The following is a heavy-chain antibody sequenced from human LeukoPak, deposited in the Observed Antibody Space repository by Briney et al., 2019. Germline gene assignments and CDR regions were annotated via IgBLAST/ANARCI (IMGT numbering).Heavy chain of an antibody. CDR1: GGSISSGDYY. D-gene: IGHD2-2*01. CDR2: IYYSGST. Sequence: SQTLSLTCTVSGGSISSGDYYWSWIRQPPGKGLEWTGYIYYSGSTYYNPSLKSRVTISVDTSKNQFSLKLSSVTAADTAVYYCARELVDCNSTNCPRYYYYYMDVWGKGTTVTVSS. J-gene: IGHJ6*03. V-gene: IGHV4-30-4*08. CDR3: ARELVDCNSTNCPRYYYYYMDV.